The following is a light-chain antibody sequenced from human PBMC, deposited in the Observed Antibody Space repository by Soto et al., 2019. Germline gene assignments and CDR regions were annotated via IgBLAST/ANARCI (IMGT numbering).Light chain of an antibody. CDR3: QQYGDWPLT. J-gene: IGKJ4*01. CDR1: QSVGNN. V-gene: IGKV3-15*01. CDR2: ATS. Sequence: EIVVTQSPATLSVSPGERATLSCRASQSVGNNFAWYQQKPDQAPRLRIFATSTRATGVPARFSGSGSGTEFSLTFACLPSEDFAVYYCQQYGDWPLTIGVGAKVEIE.